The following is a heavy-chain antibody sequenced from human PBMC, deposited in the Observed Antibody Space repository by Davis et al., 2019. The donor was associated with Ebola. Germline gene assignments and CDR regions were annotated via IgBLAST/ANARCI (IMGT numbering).Heavy chain of an antibody. J-gene: IGHJ6*03. V-gene: IGHV3-23*01. Sequence: GGSLRLSCAASGFTFSSYAMSWVRQAPGKGLEWVSAISGSGGSTYYADSVKGRFTISRDNSKNTLYLQMNSLRAEDTAVYYCTKDGSYYYYYYYYMDVWGKGTTVTVSS. D-gene: IGHD1-26*01. CDR3: TKDGSYYYYYYYYMDV. CDR1: GFTFSSYA. CDR2: ISGSGGST.